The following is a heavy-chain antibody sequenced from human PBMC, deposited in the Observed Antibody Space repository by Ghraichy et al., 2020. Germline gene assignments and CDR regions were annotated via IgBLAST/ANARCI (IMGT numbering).Heavy chain of an antibody. CDR1: GFTFSSYS. J-gene: IGHJ4*02. CDR2: IGGSSRTI. Sequence: GGSLRLSCAASGFTFSSYSINWVRQAPGKGLEWISYIGGSSRTISYADSVKVRFTISRDNAWNTLYLQMNSLRDEDTAVYYCARDKDHSFDYWGQGTLVTVSS. V-gene: IGHV3-48*02. CDR3: ARDKDHSFDY.